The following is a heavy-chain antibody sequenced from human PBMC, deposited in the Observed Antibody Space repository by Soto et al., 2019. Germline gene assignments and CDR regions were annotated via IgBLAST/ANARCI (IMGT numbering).Heavy chain of an antibody. Sequence: GPTLVNPTQTLTLTCTFSGFSLSTSGVGVGWIRQPPGKALEWLALIYWDDDKRYSPSLKSRLTITKDTSKNQVVLTMTNMDPVDTAAYYCAHRRIAAAINAFDIWGQGTMVTVSS. V-gene: IGHV2-5*02. CDR3: AHRRIAAAINAFDI. CDR1: GFSLSTSGVG. J-gene: IGHJ3*02. CDR2: IYWDDDK. D-gene: IGHD6-13*01.